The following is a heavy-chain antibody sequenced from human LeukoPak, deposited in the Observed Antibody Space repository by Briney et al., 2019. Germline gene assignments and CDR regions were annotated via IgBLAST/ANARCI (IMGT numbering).Heavy chain of an antibody. CDR3: ARGQRAYYYYGMDV. CDR2: INHSGST. Sequence: SETLSLTCAVCGGSFSGYYWSWIRQPPGKGLEWIGEINHSGSTNYNPSLKSRVTISVDTSKNQFSLKLSSVTAADTAVYYCARGQRAYYYYGMDVWGQGTTVTVSS. D-gene: IGHD2-2*01. CDR1: GGSFSGYY. V-gene: IGHV4-34*01. J-gene: IGHJ6*02.